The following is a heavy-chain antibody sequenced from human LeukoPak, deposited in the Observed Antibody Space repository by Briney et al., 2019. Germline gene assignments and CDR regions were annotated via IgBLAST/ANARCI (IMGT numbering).Heavy chain of an antibody. CDR1: GGSISSGDYY. Sequence: SETLSLTCTVSGGSISSGDYYWSWIRQPPGKGLEWIGYIYYSGSTHYHPSLKSRVTISVATSKNQFPLKLSSVTAADTAVYYCARVGSYSVVPAALNWFDPWGQGTLVTVSS. CDR3: ARVGSYSVVPAALNWFDP. J-gene: IGHJ5*02. CDR2: IYYSGST. V-gene: IGHV4-30-4*08. D-gene: IGHD2-2*01.